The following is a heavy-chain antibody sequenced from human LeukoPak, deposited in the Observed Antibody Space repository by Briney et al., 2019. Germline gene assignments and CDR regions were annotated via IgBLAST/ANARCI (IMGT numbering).Heavy chain of an antibody. V-gene: IGHV1-18*01. CDR2: ISAYNGNT. Sequence: GASVKVSCKASGYTFTSYGISWMRQAPGQGLEWMGWISAYNGNTNYAQKLQGRVTMTTDTSTSTAYMELRSLRSDDTAVYYCARNSGGSCYAGGCYYYYYMDVWGKGTTVTVSS. J-gene: IGHJ6*03. D-gene: IGHD2-15*01. CDR3: ARNSGGSCYAGGCYYYYYMDV. CDR1: GYTFTSYG.